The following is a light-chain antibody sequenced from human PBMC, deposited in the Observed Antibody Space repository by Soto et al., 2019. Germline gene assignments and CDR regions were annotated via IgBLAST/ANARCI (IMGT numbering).Light chain of an antibody. Sequence: DIQMTQSPSSLSASVGDRVTITCRASQGISNYLAWYQQKPGKVPKLLIYAASTLQSGVPSRFSGSGSGTEFTLTIRSLQSEDFAVYYCKQYDNWPLTFGGGTKVDIK. CDR1: QGISNY. J-gene: IGKJ4*01. CDR3: KQYDNWPLT. V-gene: IGKV1-27*01. CDR2: AAS.